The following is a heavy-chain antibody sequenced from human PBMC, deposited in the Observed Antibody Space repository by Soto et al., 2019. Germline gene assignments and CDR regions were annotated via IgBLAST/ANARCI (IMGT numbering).Heavy chain of an antibody. Sequence: SETLSLTCPVSGGSISPFYWSWVRQPPGKGLEWIGYLYYSGNTNYNPSLKSRVTISVDASKNQVSLRLTSVTAADTAVYYCARVGGVAARTFDYWGQGTVVTV. CDR3: ARVGGVAARTFDY. D-gene: IGHD2-15*01. CDR1: GGSISPFY. J-gene: IGHJ4*02. CDR2: LYYSGNT. V-gene: IGHV4-59*01.